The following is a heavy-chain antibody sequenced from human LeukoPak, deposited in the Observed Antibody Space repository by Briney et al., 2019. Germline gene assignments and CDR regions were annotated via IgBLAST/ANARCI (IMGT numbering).Heavy chain of an antibody. CDR2: IWYDGSYK. V-gene: IGHV3-33*01. CDR1: GFTFSSHG. J-gene: IGHJ4*02. Sequence: GSSLRLSCAASGFTFSSHGMHWVRQAPGKGLEWVAVIWYDGSYKYYADSVKGRFTISRDNSKNSLYLQMNSLRAEDTAVYYCARDVGAAAGSGYYFDYWGQGTMVTVSS. CDR3: ARDVGAAAGSGYYFDY. D-gene: IGHD6-13*01.